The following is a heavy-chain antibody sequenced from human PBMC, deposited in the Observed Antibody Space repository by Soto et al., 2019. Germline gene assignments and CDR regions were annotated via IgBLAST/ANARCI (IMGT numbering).Heavy chain of an antibody. Sequence: SVKVSCKASGGTFSSYAISWVRQAPGQGLEWMGGIIPIFGTANYAQKFQGRVTITADESTSTAYMGLSSLRSEDTAVYYCASDGSSGWPSWGQGTLVTVSS. CDR3: ASDGSSGWPS. D-gene: IGHD6-19*01. CDR2: IIPIFGTA. V-gene: IGHV1-69*13. CDR1: GGTFSSYA. J-gene: IGHJ4*02.